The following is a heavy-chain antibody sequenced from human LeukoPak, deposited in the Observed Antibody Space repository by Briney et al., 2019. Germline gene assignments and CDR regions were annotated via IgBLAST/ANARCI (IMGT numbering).Heavy chain of an antibody. Sequence: SETLSLTCAVYGGSFSGYYWSWIRQPPGKGLEWIGEINHSGSTNYNPSLKSRVTISVDTSKNQFSLKLSSVTAADTAVYYCARVQYSSSWYAIRGAFDIWGQGTMVTVSS. CDR3: ARVQYSSSWYAIRGAFDI. CDR1: GGSFSGYY. V-gene: IGHV4-34*01. D-gene: IGHD6-13*01. J-gene: IGHJ3*02. CDR2: INHSGST.